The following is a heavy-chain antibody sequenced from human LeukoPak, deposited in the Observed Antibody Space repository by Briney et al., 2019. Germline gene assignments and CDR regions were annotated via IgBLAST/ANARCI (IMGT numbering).Heavy chain of an antibody. CDR3: VREGSLDDFDY. CDR1: GFTFSNYE. J-gene: IGHJ4*02. CDR2: ITKTGNSK. D-gene: IGHD3-9*01. Sequence: GGSLRLSCVASGFTFSNYEMNWVRQAPGKGPEWVSYITKTGNSKYYADSVKGRFTVSRDDANKSLYLQMDSLGAEDTAVYYCVREGSLDDFDYWGQGALVTVSS. V-gene: IGHV3-48*03.